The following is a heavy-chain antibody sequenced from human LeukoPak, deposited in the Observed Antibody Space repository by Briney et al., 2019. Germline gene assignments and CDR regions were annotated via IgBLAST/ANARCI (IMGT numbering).Heavy chain of an antibody. Sequence: SETLSLTCTVSGGSINNYYWSWIRQPAGKGLEWIGRIYTSGTTNYNPSLKSRVTMSVDTSKNRFSLKLNSVTAADTAVYYCAASGPPYYYYGMDVWGQGTTVTVSS. CDR2: IYTSGTT. D-gene: IGHD6-19*01. CDR3: AASGPPYYYYGMDV. V-gene: IGHV4-4*07. J-gene: IGHJ6*02. CDR1: GGSINNYY.